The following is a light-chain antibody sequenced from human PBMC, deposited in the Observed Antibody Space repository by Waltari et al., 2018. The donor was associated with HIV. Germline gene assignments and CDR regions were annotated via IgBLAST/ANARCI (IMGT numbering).Light chain of an antibody. J-gene: IGLJ1*01. CDR1: SSDVGGYNF. V-gene: IGLV2-11*01. CDR3: CSYAGSYTFV. CDR2: DIT. Sequence: QSALTQPRSVSGSPGQSVSISCTGTSSDVGGYNFVSWYHQHPGKAPKLLIYDITKRPSGVPDRFSGSKSGHTASLTISGLQSEDEADYYCCSYAGSYTFVFGSGTKVTVL.